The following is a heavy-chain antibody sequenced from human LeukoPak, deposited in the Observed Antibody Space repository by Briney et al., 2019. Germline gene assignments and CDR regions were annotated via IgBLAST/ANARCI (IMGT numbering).Heavy chain of an antibody. CDR1: GFRFDDYS. CDR2: ISWKSGSI. J-gene: IGHJ3*01. Sequence: PGRSLRLSCAASGFRFDDYSMHWVRQAPGKGLEWVSDISWKSGSIGYADSVKGRFTISRDNAKSSLYLQMNSLRPEDTALYYCAKDRTTVAIGAFDVWGQGTMVSVSS. D-gene: IGHD4-23*01. V-gene: IGHV3-9*01. CDR3: AKDRTTVAIGAFDV.